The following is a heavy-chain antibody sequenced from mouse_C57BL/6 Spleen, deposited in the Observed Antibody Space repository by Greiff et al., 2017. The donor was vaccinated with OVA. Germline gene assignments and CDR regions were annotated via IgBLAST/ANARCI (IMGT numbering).Heavy chain of an antibody. CDR2: ISSGSSTI. Sequence: EVKLVESGGGLVKPGGSLKLSCAASGFTFSDYGMHWVRQAPEKGLEWVAYISSGSSTIYYADTVKGRFTLSRDNAKNTLFLQMTSLRSEDTAMYYCARMNYNGSSPEAMDYWGQGTSVTVSS. V-gene: IGHV5-17*01. D-gene: IGHD1-1*01. CDR1: GFTFSDYG. J-gene: IGHJ4*01. CDR3: ARMNYNGSSPEAMDY.